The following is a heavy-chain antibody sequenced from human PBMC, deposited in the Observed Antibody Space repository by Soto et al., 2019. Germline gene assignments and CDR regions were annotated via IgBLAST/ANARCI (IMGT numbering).Heavy chain of an antibody. Sequence: EVQLVESGGGLVKPGGSLRLSCEASGFSFSTYSMHWVRQAPGKGLEWVSSIGRRSDIYYADSVKGRFTISRDNAKNSVSLQMNRLRDEDTAVYYCAREETAWPLAYGLDVWGQGTTVTVSS. V-gene: IGHV3-21*01. D-gene: IGHD2-21*02. J-gene: IGHJ6*02. CDR1: GFSFSTYS. CDR2: IGRRSDI. CDR3: AREETAWPLAYGLDV.